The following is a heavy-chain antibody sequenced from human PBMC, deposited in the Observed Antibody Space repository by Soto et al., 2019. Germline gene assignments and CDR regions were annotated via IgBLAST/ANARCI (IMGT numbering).Heavy chain of an antibody. CDR1: GFTFSSYA. CDR2: ISGSGGST. V-gene: IGHV3-23*01. Sequence: GGCLGLGCAASGFTFSSYAMSWVRQAPGKGLEWVSAISGSGGSTYYADSVKGRFTISRDNSKNTLYLQMKSLRAEDTAVYYCAKDRPVLRFSEWLLFDYWGQGTLVTVSS. D-gene: IGHD3-3*01. CDR3: AKDRPVLRFSEWLLFDY. J-gene: IGHJ4*02.